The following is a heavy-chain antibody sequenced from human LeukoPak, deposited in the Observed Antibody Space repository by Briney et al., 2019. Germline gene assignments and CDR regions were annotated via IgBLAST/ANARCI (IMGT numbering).Heavy chain of an antibody. CDR2: IYHSGST. CDR3: ARGKSSSWYYYFDY. D-gene: IGHD6-13*01. CDR1: GFSISTGYY. J-gene: IGHJ4*02. V-gene: IGHV4-38-2*01. Sequence: PSETLSITCAVSGFSISTGYYWGWIRQPPGKGLEWIGTIYHSGSTYYNPSLKSRVTISVDTSKNQFSLKLTSVTAADTAVYYCARGKSSSWYYYFDYWGEGTLVAVSS.